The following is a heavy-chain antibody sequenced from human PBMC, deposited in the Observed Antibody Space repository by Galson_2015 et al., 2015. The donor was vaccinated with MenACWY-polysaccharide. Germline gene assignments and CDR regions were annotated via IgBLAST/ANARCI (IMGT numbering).Heavy chain of an antibody. CDR1: GFTFSTYW. Sequence: SLRLSFAASGFTFSTYWISWVRQAPGNGLEWVANIKPDGSDKYYVDSVKFRFTIPRDNANNSLYLQMNGLRAEDTDIFFCARSTYNGGWYPDYFDYWGQGALVTVSS. V-gene: IGHV3-7*01. CDR2: IKPDGSDK. CDR3: ARSTYNGGWYPDYFDY. J-gene: IGHJ4*02. D-gene: IGHD6-19*01.